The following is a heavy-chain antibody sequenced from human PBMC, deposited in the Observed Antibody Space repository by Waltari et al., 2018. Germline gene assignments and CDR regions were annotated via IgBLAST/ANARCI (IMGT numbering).Heavy chain of an antibody. Sequence: QVQLQQWGAGLLKPSETLSLTCAVYGGSFSGYYWSWIRQPPGKGLEWIGEINHSGRTNYNPSLKSRVTISVDTSKNQFSLKLSSVTAADTAVYYCARVIRNPWGSYYGYYYYYYGMDVWGQGTTVTVSS. CDR1: GGSFSGYY. D-gene: IGHD1-26*01. CDR2: INHSGRT. J-gene: IGHJ6*02. CDR3: ARVIRNPWGSYYGYYYYYYGMDV. V-gene: IGHV4-34*01.